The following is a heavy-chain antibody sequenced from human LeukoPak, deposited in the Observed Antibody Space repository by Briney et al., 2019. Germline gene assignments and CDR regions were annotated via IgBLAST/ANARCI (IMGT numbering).Heavy chain of an antibody. CDR1: GFTLSNYC. CDR3: ARALVMTDDAFDI. Sequence: GGSLRLSCAASGFTLSNYCMHWVRQAPGKGLEWVAFIRFDGSEKYDADSVQGRFTVSRDISNNTLFLQMDSLRPEDTAVYYCARALVMTDDAFDIWGQGTMVTVSS. J-gene: IGHJ3*02. CDR2: IRFDGSEK. V-gene: IGHV3-30*02. D-gene: IGHD2-21*02.